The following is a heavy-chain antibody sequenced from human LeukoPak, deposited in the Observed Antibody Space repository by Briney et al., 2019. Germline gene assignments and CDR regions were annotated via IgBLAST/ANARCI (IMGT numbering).Heavy chain of an antibody. CDR1: GGSISSYY. Sequence: SETLSLTCTLSGGSISSYYWSWIRQPAGKGLEWSGRIYTSGSTNYNPSLKSPVTMSVDTSNNQFSLKLSSVTAADTAVYYCARAVSYCGGDCYSGWYFDLWGRGTLVTVSS. V-gene: IGHV4-4*07. D-gene: IGHD2-21*02. J-gene: IGHJ2*01. CDR2: IYTSGST. CDR3: ARAVSYCGGDCYSGWYFDL.